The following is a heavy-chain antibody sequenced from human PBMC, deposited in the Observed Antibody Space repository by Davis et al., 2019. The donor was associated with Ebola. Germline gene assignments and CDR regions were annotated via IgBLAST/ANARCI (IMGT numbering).Heavy chain of an antibody. J-gene: IGHJ4*02. Sequence: ASSQVSCKASGYTFSGYYIHWVRQAPGQGLEWMGWINPNSCDTKYSQKFQGWVTMTRDTPISTAYMELNRLTSDDTAVYYCARDRVCSGATCYAYFDFWGQGTLVTVSS. V-gene: IGHV1-2*04. CDR3: ARDRVCSGATCYAYFDF. D-gene: IGHD2-15*01. CDR1: GYTFSGYY. CDR2: INPNSCDT.